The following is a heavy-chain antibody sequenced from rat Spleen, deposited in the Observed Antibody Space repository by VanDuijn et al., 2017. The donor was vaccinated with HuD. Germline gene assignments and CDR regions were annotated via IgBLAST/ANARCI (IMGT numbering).Heavy chain of an antibody. J-gene: IGHJ1*01. CDR3: ARHSWELDWYFDF. D-gene: IGHD5-1*01. V-gene: IGHV5-29*01. CDR2: ISYDGSST. CDR1: GFTFSDYY. Sequence: EVQLVESDGGLVQPGRSLKLSCAASGFTFSDYYMAWVRQAPTKGLEWVATISYDGSSTYYRDSVKGRFTISRDNAKSTLYLQMDSLRSEDTATYYCARHSWELDWYFDFWGPGTMVTVSS.